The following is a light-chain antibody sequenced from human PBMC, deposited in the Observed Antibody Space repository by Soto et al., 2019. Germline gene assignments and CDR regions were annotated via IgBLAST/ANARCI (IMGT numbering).Light chain of an antibody. J-gene: IGKJ1*01. CDR1: QGVRSY. V-gene: IGKV1-13*02. CDR2: DAS. CDR3: QQYNSYSQT. Sequence: AIQLTQSPSSLSASVGDRVTITCRASQGVRSYLAWFQQRPGKAPKLLIYDASSLESGVPSRFSGSGSGTEFTLTISSLQPDDFATYYCQQYNSYSQTFGQGTKVDI.